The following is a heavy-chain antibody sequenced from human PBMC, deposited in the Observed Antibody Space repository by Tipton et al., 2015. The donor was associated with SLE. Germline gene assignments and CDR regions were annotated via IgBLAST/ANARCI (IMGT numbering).Heavy chain of an antibody. J-gene: IGHJ4*02. V-gene: IGHV4-30-2*01. D-gene: IGHD3-10*01. CDR2: IYHSGST. CDR3: ARGGLLWFREPFDY. Sequence: TLSLTCAVSGGSISSGGYSWSWIRQPPGKGLEWIGYIYHSGSTYYNPSLKSRVTISEDRSKNQFSLKLSSVTAADTAVYYCARGGLLWFREPFDYWGQGTPVTVSS. CDR1: GGSISSGGYS.